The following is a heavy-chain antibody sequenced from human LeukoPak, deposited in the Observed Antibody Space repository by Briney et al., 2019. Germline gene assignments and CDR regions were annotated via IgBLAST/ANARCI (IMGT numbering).Heavy chain of an antibody. V-gene: IGHV4-61*05. CDR1: GGSISSSSYY. J-gene: IGHJ4*02. Sequence: SETLSLTCTVSGGSISSSSYYWAWIRQPPGKGLEWIGYIYYSGSTNYNPSLKSRVTISVDTSKNQFSLNLSSVTAADTAVYYCARKDHFSSTFDYWGQGALVTVSS. CDR2: IYYSGST. D-gene: IGHD6-13*01. CDR3: ARKDHFSSTFDY.